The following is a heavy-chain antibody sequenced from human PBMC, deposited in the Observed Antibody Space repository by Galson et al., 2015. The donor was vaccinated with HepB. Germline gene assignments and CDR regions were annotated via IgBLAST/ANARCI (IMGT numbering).Heavy chain of an antibody. CDR3: ARDALGAGNWFDP. V-gene: IGHV3-30-3*01. Sequence: SLRLSCAASGFIFSNYAMYWVRQAPGKGLEWVTFISYDGTNKYYADSVKGRFTISRDNSKHTLYLQMNSLRAEDTAVYYCARDALGAGNWFDPWGQGTLVTVSS. CDR2: ISYDGTNK. CDR1: GFIFSNYA. D-gene: IGHD7-27*01. J-gene: IGHJ5*02.